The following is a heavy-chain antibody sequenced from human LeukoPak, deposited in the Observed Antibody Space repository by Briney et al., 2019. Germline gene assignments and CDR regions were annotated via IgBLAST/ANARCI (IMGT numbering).Heavy chain of an antibody. CDR2: ISTYDDNI. D-gene: IGHD3-9*01. V-gene: IGHV1-18*04. CDR3: ARETYSNILTGTDY. CDR1: GYTFTGHY. Sequence: GASVKVSCKASGYTFTGHYIHWVRQAPGQGLEWLGWISTYDDNIKYAQSLQGRLTLTIDTSTSTAYMELRSLTSDDTAVYYCARETYSNILTGTDYWGPGTLVTVSS. J-gene: IGHJ4*02.